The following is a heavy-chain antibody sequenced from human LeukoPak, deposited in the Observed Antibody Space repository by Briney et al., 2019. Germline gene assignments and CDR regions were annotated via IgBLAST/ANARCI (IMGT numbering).Heavy chain of an antibody. Sequence: GASVTVSCKASGCTFSSYTISWVRQAPGQGLEWMGRIIPILGIANYAQKFQGRVTITADKSTSTAYMELSSLRSEDTAVYYCARASYSSSHTLFDYWGQGTLVTVSS. V-gene: IGHV1-69*02. CDR3: ARASYSSSHTLFDY. CDR2: IIPILGIA. J-gene: IGHJ4*02. D-gene: IGHD6-6*01. CDR1: GCTFSSYT.